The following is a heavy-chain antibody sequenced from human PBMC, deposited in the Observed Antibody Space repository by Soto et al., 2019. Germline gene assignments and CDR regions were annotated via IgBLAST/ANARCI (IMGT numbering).Heavy chain of an antibody. V-gene: IGHV3-23*01. CDR3: AKDLYLSVVVAAVDY. J-gene: IGHJ4*02. CDR2: ISGSGGST. CDR1: GFTFSSYA. D-gene: IGHD2-15*01. Sequence: PGGSLRLSCAASGFTFSSYAMSWVRQAPGKGLEWVSAISGSGGSTYYADSVKGRFTTSRDNSKNTLYLQMNSLRAEDTAVYYCAKDLYLSVVVAAVDYWGQGTLVTVSS.